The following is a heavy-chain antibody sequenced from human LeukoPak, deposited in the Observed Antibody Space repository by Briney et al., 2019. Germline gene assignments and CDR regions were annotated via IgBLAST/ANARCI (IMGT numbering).Heavy chain of an antibody. Sequence: SETLSLTCAVSGVSMRSNWWSWVRQSPGKGLEWIGEIYHSGSTNYNPSLKSRVDIAVDQSRSQFSLKLRSVTAADTAVYYCVSNGYYSIDYWGQGTLVTVSS. D-gene: IGHD3-22*01. CDR3: VSNGYYSIDY. V-gene: IGHV4-4*02. CDR2: IYHSGST. J-gene: IGHJ4*02. CDR1: GVSMRSNW.